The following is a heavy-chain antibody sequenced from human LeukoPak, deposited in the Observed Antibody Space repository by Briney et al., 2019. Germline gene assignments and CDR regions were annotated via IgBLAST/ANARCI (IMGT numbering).Heavy chain of an antibody. Sequence: GGSLSLSCAAAGFTFSVYGMSWVRQGPGKGLEWVSAITGSGGRTYYADSGKGRFTISRDNSQNTLYLQINSLRAEDTAVYYCAKDRMAAILYFDLWGRGTLVTVSS. CDR2: ITGSGGRT. V-gene: IGHV3-23*01. CDR3: AKDRMAAILYFDL. CDR1: GFTFSVYG. D-gene: IGHD2-21*01. J-gene: IGHJ2*01.